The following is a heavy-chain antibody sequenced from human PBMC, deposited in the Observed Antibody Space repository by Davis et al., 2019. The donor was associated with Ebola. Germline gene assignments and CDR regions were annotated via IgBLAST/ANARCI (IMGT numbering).Heavy chain of an antibody. Sequence: GSLRLSCTVSGGSITSSGYYWGWIRQPPGKGLEWIGSIYYSGNTNYNPSLKSRVTISVDTSKNQFSLKLSSVTAADTAVYYCHHLDYWGQGTLVAVSS. CDR1: GGSITSSGYY. CDR3: HHLDY. V-gene: IGHV4-39*01. CDR2: IYYSGNT. D-gene: IGHD1-14*01. J-gene: IGHJ4*02.